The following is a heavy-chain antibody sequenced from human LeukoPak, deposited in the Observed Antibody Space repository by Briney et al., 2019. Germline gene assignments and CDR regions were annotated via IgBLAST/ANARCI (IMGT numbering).Heavy chain of an antibody. J-gene: IGHJ4*02. CDR2: INHSGST. CDR3: VRGQIFRRFDY. CDR1: GGSFSGYY. Sequence: SETLSLTCAVYGGSFSGYYWSWIRQPPGKGLEWIGEINHSGSTNYNPSLKSRVTISVDTSKNQFSLKLSSVTAADTAVYYCVRGQIFRRFDYWGQGTLVTVSS. V-gene: IGHV4-34*01.